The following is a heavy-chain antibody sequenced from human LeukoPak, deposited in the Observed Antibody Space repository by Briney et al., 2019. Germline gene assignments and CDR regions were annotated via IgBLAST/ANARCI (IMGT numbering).Heavy chain of an antibody. Sequence: SETLSLTCAVSGGSFSDYYWNWIRQPPGKGLEWIGEINHSGSTNYNPSLKSRVTISVDTSKNQFSLKLSSVTAADTAVYYCARQTYYYGSGSYFPWGQGTLVTVSS. D-gene: IGHD3-10*01. CDR1: GGSFSDYY. CDR3: ARQTYYYGSGSYFP. CDR2: INHSGST. J-gene: IGHJ5*02. V-gene: IGHV4-34*01.